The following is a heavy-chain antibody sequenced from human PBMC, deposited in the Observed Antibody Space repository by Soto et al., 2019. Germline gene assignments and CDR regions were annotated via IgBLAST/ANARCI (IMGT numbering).Heavy chain of an antibody. CDR2: INAGNGNT. J-gene: IGHJ6*02. CDR3: ASASPGQQLWSEVYYYYGMDV. CDR1: GYTFTSYA. V-gene: IGHV1-3*01. D-gene: IGHD5-18*01. Sequence: ASVKVSCKASGYTFTSYAMHWVRQAPGQRLEWMGWINAGNGNTKYSQKFQGRVTITRDTSASTAYMELSSLRSEDTAVYYCASASPGQQLWSEVYYYYGMDVWGQGTTVTVSS.